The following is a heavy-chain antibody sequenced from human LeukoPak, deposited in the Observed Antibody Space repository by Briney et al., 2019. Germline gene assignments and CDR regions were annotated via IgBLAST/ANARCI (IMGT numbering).Heavy chain of an antibody. D-gene: IGHD3-22*01. Sequence: SETLSLTCTVSGGSISSYYWSWIRQPPGKGLEWIGYIYYSGSTNYNPSLKSRVTISVDTSKNQFSLKLSSVTAADTAVYYCASSSRHYYDSSGYFDYRGQGTLVTVSS. CDR2: IYYSGST. V-gene: IGHV4-59*01. CDR1: GGSISSYY. CDR3: ASSSRHYYDSSGYFDY. J-gene: IGHJ4*02.